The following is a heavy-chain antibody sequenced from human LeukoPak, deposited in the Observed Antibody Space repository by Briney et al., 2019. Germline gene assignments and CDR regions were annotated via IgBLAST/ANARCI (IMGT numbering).Heavy chain of an antibody. Sequence: GGSLRLSCAASGFTFSSYSMNWVRQAPGRGLEWVSSISSSSSYIYYADSVKGRFTISRDNAKNSLYLQMNSLRAEDTAVYYCARVALKYCSSTSCYAGDYWGQGTLVTVSS. J-gene: IGHJ4*02. V-gene: IGHV3-21*01. D-gene: IGHD2-2*01. CDR2: ISSSSSYI. CDR3: ARVALKYCSSTSCYAGDY. CDR1: GFTFSSYS.